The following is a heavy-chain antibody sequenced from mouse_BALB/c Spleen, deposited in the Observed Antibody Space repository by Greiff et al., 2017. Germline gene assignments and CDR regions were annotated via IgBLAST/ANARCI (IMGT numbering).Heavy chain of an antibody. J-gene: IGHJ1*01. CDR1: GYTFTSYW. D-gene: IGHD2-1*01. CDR2: IDPSDSYT. V-gene: IGHV1-69*02. Sequence: VQLQQSGAELVKPGASVKLSCKASGYTFTSYWMHWVKQRPGQGLEWIGEIDPSDSYTNYNQKFKGKATLTVDKSSSTAYMQLSSLTSEDSAVYYCARYYGNYWYFDVWGAGTTVTVSS. CDR3: ARYYGNYWYFDV.